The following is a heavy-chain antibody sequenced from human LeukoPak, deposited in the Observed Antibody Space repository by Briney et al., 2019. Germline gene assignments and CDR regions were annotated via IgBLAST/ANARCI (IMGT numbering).Heavy chain of an antibody. D-gene: IGHD3-3*01. CDR1: GGSISSSSYY. Sequence: PSEALSLTCTVSGGSISSSSYYWGWIRQPPGKGLEWIGSIYYSGSTYYNPSLKSRVTISVDTSKNQFSLKLSSVTAADSAVYYCARQKFGAGRYDFWSGYYNFADYWGQGTLVTVSS. J-gene: IGHJ4*02. CDR2: IYYSGST. CDR3: ARQKFGAGRYDFWSGYYNFADY. V-gene: IGHV4-39*01.